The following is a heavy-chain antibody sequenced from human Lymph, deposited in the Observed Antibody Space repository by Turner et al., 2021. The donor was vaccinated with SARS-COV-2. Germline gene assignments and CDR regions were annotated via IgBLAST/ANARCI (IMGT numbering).Heavy chain of an antibody. D-gene: IGHD3-10*01. CDR1: GFTFSSYA. J-gene: IGHJ4*02. CDR2: ISYDGSNK. V-gene: IGHV3-30*04. Sequence: QVQLVESGGGVVQPGRSLRLSCKASGFTFSSYAMHWVRQAPGKGLDWVSLISYDGSNKYYADSVNGRFTISIDNSKNTLYLQMNSLRTEDTAVYYCAREMGSGSDYWGQGTLVTVSS. CDR3: AREMGSGSDY.